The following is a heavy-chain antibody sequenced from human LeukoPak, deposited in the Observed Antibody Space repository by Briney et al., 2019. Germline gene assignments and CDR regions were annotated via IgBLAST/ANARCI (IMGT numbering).Heavy chain of an antibody. D-gene: IGHD6-13*01. V-gene: IGHV1-8*03. Sequence: GASVKVSCKASGYTFTSYDINWVRQATGQGLEWMGWMNPNSGNTGYAQKFQGRVTITRNTSISTAYMELSSLRSEDTAVYYCARGRHSSSWYGFGFDPWGQGILVTVSS. CDR3: ARGRHSSSWYGFGFDP. J-gene: IGHJ5*02. CDR1: GYTFTSYD. CDR2: MNPNSGNT.